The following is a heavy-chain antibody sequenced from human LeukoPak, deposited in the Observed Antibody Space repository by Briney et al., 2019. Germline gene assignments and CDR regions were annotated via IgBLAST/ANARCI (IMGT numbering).Heavy chain of an antibody. V-gene: IGHV5-51*01. D-gene: IGHD5-18*01. J-gene: IGHJ4*02. CDR3: ARWLIDTASDY. Sequence: GESLKISCKGSGYSFTSYWIGWVRQMPVKGLEWMGIIYPSDSNTRYSPSFQGQVTISADKSISTAYLQWTSLKASDTAMYYCARWLIDTASDYWGQGTLVTVSS. CDR2: IYPSDSNT. CDR1: GYSFTSYW.